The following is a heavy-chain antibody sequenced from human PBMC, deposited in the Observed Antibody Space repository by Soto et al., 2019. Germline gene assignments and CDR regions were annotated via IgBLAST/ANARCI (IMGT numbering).Heavy chain of an antibody. J-gene: IGHJ4*02. CDR1: GGSISSGDYY. V-gene: IGHV4-30-4*01. Sequence: SETLSLTCTVSGGSISSGDYYWNWIRQPPGKGLEWIGYIYYSGSTDYNPSLQSRVTISVDTSKNLVSLKLSSVTAADTAVYYCARDVVATVRGDHYFDYWGQGALVTVYS. CDR2: IYYSGST. CDR3: ARDVVATVRGDHYFDY. D-gene: IGHD5-12*01.